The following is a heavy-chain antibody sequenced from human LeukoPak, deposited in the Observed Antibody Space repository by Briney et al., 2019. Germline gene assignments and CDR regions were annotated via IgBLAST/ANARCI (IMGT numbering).Heavy chain of an antibody. CDR1: GGSISSGSYY. CDR3: ARGGTMTFDY. CDR2: IYTSGST. J-gene: IGHJ4*02. D-gene: IGHD3-22*01. Sequence: PSETLSLTCAVSGGSISSGSYYWSWIRQPAGKGLEWIGRIYTSGSTNYNPSLKSRVTISVDTSKNQFSLKLSSVTAADTAVYYCARGGTMTFDYWGQGTLVTVSS. V-gene: IGHV4-61*02.